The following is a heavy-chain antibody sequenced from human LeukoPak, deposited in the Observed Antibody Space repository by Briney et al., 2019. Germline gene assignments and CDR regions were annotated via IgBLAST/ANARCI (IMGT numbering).Heavy chain of an antibody. V-gene: IGHV3-21*01. D-gene: IGHD5-18*01. CDR2: ISSSSSYI. CDR1: GFTFSSYS. Sequence: GGSLRLSCADSGFTFSSYSMNWVRQAPGKGLEWVSSISSSSSYIYYADSVKGRFTISRDNAKYSLYLQMNSLRAEDTAVYYCARGTAMVQGAFDIWGQGTMVTVSS. CDR3: ARGTAMVQGAFDI. J-gene: IGHJ3*02.